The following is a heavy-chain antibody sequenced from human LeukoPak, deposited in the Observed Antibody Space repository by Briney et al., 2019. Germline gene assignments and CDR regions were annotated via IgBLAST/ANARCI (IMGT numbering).Heavy chain of an antibody. Sequence: PSETLSLTCTVSGYSISSGYFWGWMRQPPGKGLEWIGSIYQSETAHYNPSLKSRVTISVDTSKNQFSLKLSSVTAADTAVYYCARGSGYYSSAFDIWGQGAMVTVSS. J-gene: IGHJ3*02. CDR3: ARGSGYYSSAFDI. D-gene: IGHD3-22*01. CDR1: GYSISSGYF. CDR2: IYQSETA. V-gene: IGHV4-38-2*02.